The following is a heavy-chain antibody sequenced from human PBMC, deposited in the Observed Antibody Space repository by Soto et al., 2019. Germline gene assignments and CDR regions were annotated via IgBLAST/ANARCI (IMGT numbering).Heavy chain of an antibody. CDR1: GFTFSSSW. D-gene: IGHD4-17*01. J-gene: IGHJ5*02. V-gene: IGHV3-7*05. Sequence: PGGSLRLSCAASGFTFSSSWMTWVRQAPGKGLEWVANIKEDGSEKYYVDSVKGRFTISRDNAKNSLYLQMNSLRAEDTAVYYCARHIDYGDYLNWFDPWGQGTLVTVSS. CDR2: IKEDGSEK. CDR3: ARHIDYGDYLNWFDP.